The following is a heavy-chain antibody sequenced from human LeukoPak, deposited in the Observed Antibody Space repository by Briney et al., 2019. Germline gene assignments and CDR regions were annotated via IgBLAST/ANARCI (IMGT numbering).Heavy chain of an antibody. V-gene: IGHV3-7*01. CDR2: IKEDGSEK. J-gene: IGHJ4*02. CDR1: GFSVSSFW. Sequence: PGGSLRLSCAASGFSVSSFWMNWVRQAPRKGLEWVANIKEDGSEKYYVDSMKGRVTISRDNANKSLYLQMNSLRAEDTAVYYCARHGLDYWGQGTPVTVSS. CDR3: ARHGLDY. D-gene: IGHD2-8*01.